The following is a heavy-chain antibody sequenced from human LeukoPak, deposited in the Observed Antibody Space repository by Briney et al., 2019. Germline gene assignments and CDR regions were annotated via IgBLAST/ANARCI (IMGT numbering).Heavy chain of an antibody. D-gene: IGHD3-9*01. J-gene: IGHJ4*02. CDR3: AKARRYFDWLIDY. Sequence: GGSLRLSCAASGFTFSSYAMSWVRQAPGKGLEWVSAISGSGGSTYYADSVKGRFTISRDNAKNSLYLQMNSLRAEDMALYYCAKARRYFDWLIDYWGQGTLVTVSS. CDR2: ISGSGGST. V-gene: IGHV3-23*01. CDR1: GFTFSSYA.